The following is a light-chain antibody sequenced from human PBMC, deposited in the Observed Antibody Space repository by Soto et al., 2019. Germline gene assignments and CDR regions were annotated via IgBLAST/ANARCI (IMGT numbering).Light chain of an antibody. CDR1: QGISGY. CDR2: SAS. Sequence: IQLTQSPSFLSASVGDRVTITCRASQGISGYLAWYQQKPGKAPDLLIYSASTLQSGVPLRFSGRGSGTEFTLTISGLQPEDLATYYCQQLNSYPYTFGGGTEVEIK. J-gene: IGKJ4*01. V-gene: IGKV1-9*01. CDR3: QQLNSYPYT.